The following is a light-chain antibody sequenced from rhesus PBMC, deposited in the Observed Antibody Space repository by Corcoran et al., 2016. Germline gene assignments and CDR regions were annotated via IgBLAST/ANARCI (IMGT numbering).Light chain of an antibody. J-gene: IGKJ2*01. CDR3: QKYNNSPYS. CDR2: GAS. CDR1: QSVSTY. V-gene: IGKV3-53*02. Sequence: QIILTQSPATLSLSPGERATLSCRASQSVSTYLAWYQQKPGQAPKVLIYGASNRAPGIPDRFSGSGSGTDFTLTISSLEPEDFAVYYCQKYNNSPYSFGQGTKVEIK.